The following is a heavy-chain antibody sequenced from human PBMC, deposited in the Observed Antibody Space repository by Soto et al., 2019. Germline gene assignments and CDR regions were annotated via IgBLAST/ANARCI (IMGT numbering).Heavy chain of an antibody. J-gene: IGHJ6*02. D-gene: IGHD3-10*01. CDR2: IYWDDDE. CDR1: GFSLNTGGVG. Sequence: ITLKESGPTLVKPTQTLTLTCTFSGFSLNTGGVGVGWVRQPRGKAMEWLALIYWDDDERYRPSLRSGLNITNDTIKNQVVFTMTNMDPEDTATYYCVRNWRYYGGDYYYGMDAWGQGTTVTVSS. CDR3: VRNWRYYGGDYYYGMDA. V-gene: IGHV2-5*02.